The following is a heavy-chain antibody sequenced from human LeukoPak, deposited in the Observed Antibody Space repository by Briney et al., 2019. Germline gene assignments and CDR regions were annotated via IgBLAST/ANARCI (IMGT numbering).Heavy chain of an antibody. J-gene: IGHJ4*02. CDR1: GGSISNYY. CDR2: IYSTGST. Sequence: SETLSLTCTVSGGSISNYYWSWLRQPPGKGLEWIGHIYSTGSTTYSPSLKSRVIMSADTSKNQFSLKLSSVTAADTAVYYCARLDGKVEMAIDYWGQGTLVTVSS. CDR3: ARLDGKVEMAIDY. V-gene: IGHV4-59*08. D-gene: IGHD5-24*01.